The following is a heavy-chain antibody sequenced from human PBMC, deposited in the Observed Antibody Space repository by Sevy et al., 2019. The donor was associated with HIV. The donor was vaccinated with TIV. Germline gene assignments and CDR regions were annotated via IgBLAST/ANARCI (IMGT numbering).Heavy chain of an antibody. CDR2: ISWDGGST. CDR3: AKDRRYCSSTSCYTYYYYGMDV. D-gene: IGHD2-2*02. V-gene: IGHV3-43*01. Sequence: GGSLRLSCAASGFTFDHYTMHWVRQAPGKGLEWVSLISWDGGSTYYADSVKGRFTISRDNSKNSLYLQMNSLRTEDTALYYCAKDRRYCSSTSCYTYYYYGMDVWGQGTTVTVSS. CDR1: GFTFDHYT. J-gene: IGHJ6*02.